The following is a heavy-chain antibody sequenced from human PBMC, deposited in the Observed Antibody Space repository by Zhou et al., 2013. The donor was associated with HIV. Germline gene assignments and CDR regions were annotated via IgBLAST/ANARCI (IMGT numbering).Heavy chain of an antibody. Sequence: QVQLVQSGAEVKKPGSSVKVSCKASGGTFSNYAVSWVRQAPGQGPEWIGKILPIFGTTNYAQKFQGRVTISTDESKSTVDMHLSSLTSQDTAVYYCARGFDRPFYFETWGQGTLVTVSS. V-gene: IGHV1-69*05. J-gene: IGHJ4*02. CDR1: GGTFSNYA. CDR2: ILPIFGTT. CDR3: ARGFDRPFYFET.